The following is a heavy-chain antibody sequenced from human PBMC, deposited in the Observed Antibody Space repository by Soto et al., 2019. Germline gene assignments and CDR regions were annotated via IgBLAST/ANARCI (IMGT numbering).Heavy chain of an antibody. V-gene: IGHV1-69*01. CDR2: IIPIFDTA. D-gene: IGHD3-10*01. CDR1: GGTFSSYA. Sequence: QVQLVQSGAEVKKPGSSVKVSCKASGGTFSSYAISSVRQAPGQGLEWMGGIIPIFDTANYAQKFQGRVKITDDESTTTAYMALSSLRSEATAVYYCARTRYYILYFDYWGQGTLLTVSS. CDR3: ARTRYYILYFDY. J-gene: IGHJ4*02.